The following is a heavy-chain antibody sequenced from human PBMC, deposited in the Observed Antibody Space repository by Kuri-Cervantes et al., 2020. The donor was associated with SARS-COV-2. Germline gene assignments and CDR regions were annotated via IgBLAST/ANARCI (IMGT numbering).Heavy chain of an antibody. D-gene: IGHD2-15*01. V-gene: IGHV3-20*01. Sequence: GESLKISCAASGFTFDDYAMHWVRQAPGKGLEWVSGINWNGGSTGYADSVKGRFTISRDNAKNSLYLQMNSLRAEDTALYHCARKFCSGDSCYYLFDYWGQGTLVTVSS. CDR1: GFTFDDYA. J-gene: IGHJ4*02. CDR2: INWNGGST. CDR3: ARKFCSGDSCYYLFDY.